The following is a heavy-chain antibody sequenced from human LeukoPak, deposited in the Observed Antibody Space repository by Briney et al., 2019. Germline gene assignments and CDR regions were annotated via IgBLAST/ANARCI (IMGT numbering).Heavy chain of an antibody. CDR3: VKDWSCEY. Sequence: GGSLRLSCSASGFTFSNYAMHWVRQAPGKGLEYVSSISSQGGNTYYADSVKGRFTISRDNSKNTLYPQMSSLRAEGTVVYYCVKDWSCEYWGQGTLVTVSS. CDR1: GFTFSNYA. CDR2: ISSQGGNT. V-gene: IGHV3-64D*09. D-gene: IGHD1-26*01. J-gene: IGHJ4*02.